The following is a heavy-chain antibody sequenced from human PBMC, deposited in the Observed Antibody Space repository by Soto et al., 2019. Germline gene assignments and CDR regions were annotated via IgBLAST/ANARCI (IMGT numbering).Heavy chain of an antibody. J-gene: IGHJ4*02. CDR3: ARGVSYYYDSSGYYYFDY. D-gene: IGHD3-22*01. CDR1: GGTFSSYA. V-gene: IGHV1-69*06. Sequence: QVQLVQSGAEVKKPGSSVKVSCKASGGTFSSYAISWVRQAPGQGLEWMGGIIPIFGTANYAQKFQGRVTITADKSTSTAYMELSSLRSEDTAVYYCARGVSYYYDSSGYYYFDYWGQGTLVTVSS. CDR2: IIPIFGTA.